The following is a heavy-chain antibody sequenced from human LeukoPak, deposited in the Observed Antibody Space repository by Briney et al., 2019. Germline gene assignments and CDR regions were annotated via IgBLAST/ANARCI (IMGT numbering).Heavy chain of an antibody. D-gene: IGHD1-26*01. CDR3: ARVRGSYWYIDL. CDR2: ISSASNYI. V-gene: IGHV3-21*01. Sequence: GGSLRLSRAASHFTFRDYTMNWVRQAPGKGLEWVSSISSASNYIYYADSVRGRFTISRDNANNSLFLQMNSLRADDTAVYYCARVRGSYWYIDLWGRGTLVTVSS. CDR1: HFTFRDYT. J-gene: IGHJ2*01.